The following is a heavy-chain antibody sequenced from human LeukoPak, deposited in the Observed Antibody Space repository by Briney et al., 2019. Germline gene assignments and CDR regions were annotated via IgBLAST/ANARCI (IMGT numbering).Heavy chain of an antibody. CDR2: ISSSSNTI. CDR3: ARDGFDFWSGFPTTVDY. CDR1: GFTFSSFS. V-gene: IGHV3-48*01. Sequence: GGSLRLSCAASGFTFSSFSMNWVRQAPEKGLEWVSYISSSSNTIYYADSVKGRFTISRDNANNSLYLQMNSLRAEDTAVYYCARDGFDFWSGFPTTVDYWGQGRLVTVSS. J-gene: IGHJ4*02. D-gene: IGHD3-3*01.